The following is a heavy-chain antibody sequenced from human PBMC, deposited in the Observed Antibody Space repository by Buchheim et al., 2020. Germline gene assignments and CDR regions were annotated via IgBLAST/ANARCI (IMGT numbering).Heavy chain of an antibody. Sequence: EVQLVESGGGLVQPGGSLRLSCAASGFTFSRYWMQWVRQAPGKGLVWVSRITSDGTTTSYADSVKGRFTISKDIAKNTLYLQMNSLRAGDTAIYYCVLASSSSFDYWGQGTL. D-gene: IGHD2-2*01. CDR3: VLASSSSFDY. CDR1: GFTFSRYW. CDR2: ITSDGTTT. V-gene: IGHV3-74*01. J-gene: IGHJ4*02.